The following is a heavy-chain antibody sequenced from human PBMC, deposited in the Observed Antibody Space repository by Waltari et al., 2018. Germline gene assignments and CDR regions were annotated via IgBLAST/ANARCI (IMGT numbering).Heavy chain of an antibody. CDR2: IKQDGSEK. CDR1: GFTFSSYW. J-gene: IGHJ4*02. V-gene: IGHV3-7*01. D-gene: IGHD6-19*01. Sequence: EVQLVESGGGLVQPGGSLRLPCAASGFTFSSYWMSWVRQGPGKGLEWVANIKQDGSEKYYVDSVKGRFTSSRDNAKNSLYLQMNSLRAEDTAVYYCARDQGRSGWYYFDYWGQGTLVTVSS. CDR3: ARDQGRSGWYYFDY.